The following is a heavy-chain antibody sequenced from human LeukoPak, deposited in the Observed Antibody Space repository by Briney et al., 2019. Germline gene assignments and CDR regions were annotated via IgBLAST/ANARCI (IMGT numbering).Heavy chain of an antibody. CDR1: GGSFSGYY. CDR2: IYYSGST. Sequence: SETLSLTCAVYGGSFSGYYWSWIRQPPGKGLEWIGSIYYSGSTYYNPSLKSRVTMSVDTSKNQFSLNLRSVTPEDTAVYYCARNLIPEQLVLNFWGQGTLVTVSS. D-gene: IGHD6-13*01. V-gene: IGHV4-34*11. J-gene: IGHJ4*02. CDR3: ARNLIPEQLVLNF.